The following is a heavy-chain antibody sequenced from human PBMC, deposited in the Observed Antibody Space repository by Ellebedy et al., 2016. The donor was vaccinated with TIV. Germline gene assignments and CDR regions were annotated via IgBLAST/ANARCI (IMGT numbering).Heavy chain of an antibody. V-gene: IGHV1-18*01. CDR2: TSAYNGNT. CDR3: AREGYYDSGGDILWNAFDI. J-gene: IGHJ3*02. Sequence: AASVKVSCKASGYTFFNYGISWVRQAPGQGLECMGWTSAYNGNTKYAQKFQGRVSMTADISTSTAYMELRSLRSDDTAVYYCAREGYYDSGGDILWNAFDIWGQGTMVTVSS. CDR1: GYTFFNYG. D-gene: IGHD3-22*01.